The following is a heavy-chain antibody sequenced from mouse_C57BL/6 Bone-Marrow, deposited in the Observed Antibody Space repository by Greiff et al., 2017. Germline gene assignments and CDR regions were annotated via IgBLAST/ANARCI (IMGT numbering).Heavy chain of an antibody. J-gene: IGHJ2*01. CDR2: ISSGGSYT. CDR1: GFTFSSYG. V-gene: IGHV5-6*01. D-gene: IGHD1-1*02. CDR3: ARHGGLDY. Sequence: EVNLVESGGDLVKPGGSLKLSCAASGFTFSSYGMSWVRQTPDKRLEWVATISSGGSYTYYPDSVKGLFTISRDNAKNTLYLQMSRLKSEDTAMYYCARHGGLDYWGQGTTLTVSS.